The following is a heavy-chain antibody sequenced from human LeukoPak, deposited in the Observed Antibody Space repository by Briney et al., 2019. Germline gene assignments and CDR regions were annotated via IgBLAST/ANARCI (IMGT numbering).Heavy chain of an antibody. V-gene: IGHV3-48*03. CDR2: ISSSGKTI. D-gene: IGHD6-13*01. CDR3: ATTSIAAAVPGCFDY. CDR1: GFTFSSYE. Sequence: GGSLRLYCEASGFTFSSYEMNWVRQAPGKGLEWVSYISSSGKTIYYADSTKGRFTVSRDNAKNSLYLQMNSLRAEDTAVYYCATTSIAAAVPGCFDYWGQGALVTVFS. J-gene: IGHJ4*02.